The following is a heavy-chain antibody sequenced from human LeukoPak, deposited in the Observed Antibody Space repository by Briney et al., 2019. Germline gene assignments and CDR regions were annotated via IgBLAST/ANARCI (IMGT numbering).Heavy chain of an antibody. V-gene: IGHV3-20*04. Sequence: SGGSLRLSCAASGFTFDDYGMTWVRHTPGKGLEWVSAINWNGGSTGYADSVKGRFTISRDNAKNSLYLQMNSLRAEDTALYYCARDRAVMLDYWGQGTLVTVSS. CDR3: ARDRAVMLDY. CDR2: INWNGGST. D-gene: IGHD2-21*01. J-gene: IGHJ4*02. CDR1: GFTFDDYG.